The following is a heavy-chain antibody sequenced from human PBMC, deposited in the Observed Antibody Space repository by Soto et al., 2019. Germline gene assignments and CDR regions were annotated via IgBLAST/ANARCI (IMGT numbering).Heavy chain of an antibody. J-gene: IGHJ6*02. D-gene: IGHD3-3*01. V-gene: IGHV4-59*01. Sequence: NPSETLSLTCTVSGGSISSYYWSWIRQPPGKGLEWIGYIYYSGSTNYNPSLKSRVTISVDTSKNQFSLKLSSVTAADTAVYYCARAYDFWSGYYPTTRYYYGMDVWGQGTTVTVSS. CDR3: ARAYDFWSGYYPTTRYYYGMDV. CDR2: IYYSGST. CDR1: GGSISSYY.